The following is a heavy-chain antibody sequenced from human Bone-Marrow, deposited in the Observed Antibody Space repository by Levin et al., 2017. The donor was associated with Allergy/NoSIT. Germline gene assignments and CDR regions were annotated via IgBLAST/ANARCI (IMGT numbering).Heavy chain of an antibody. CDR3: AKDIRSYYYYGVDV. CDR1: GFTFTDYA. CDR2: INWNGGFI. J-gene: IGHJ6*02. D-gene: IGHD6-19*01. Sequence: GGSLRLSCAVSGFTFTDYAMHWVRQPPGKGLEWVSGINWNGGFIGYADSVKGRFTISRDNAKNSVYLQMNSLRAEDTALYYCAKDIRSYYYYGVDVWGQGTTVTVSS. V-gene: IGHV3-9*01.